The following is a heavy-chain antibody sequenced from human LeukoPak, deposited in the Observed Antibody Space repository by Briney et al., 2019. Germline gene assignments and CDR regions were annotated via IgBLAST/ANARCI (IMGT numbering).Heavy chain of an antibody. V-gene: IGHV3-48*03. CDR2: ISSSGSTI. D-gene: IGHD2-2*01. CDR1: GFTFSSYE. Sequence: PGVSLRLSCAASGFTFSSYEMNWVRQAPGKGLEWVSYISSSGSTIYYADSVKGRFTISRDNAKNSLYLQMNSLRAEDTAVYYCARDSAAAMVSRFYYYYGMDVWGKGTTVTVSS. J-gene: IGHJ6*04. CDR3: ARDSAAAMVSRFYYYYGMDV.